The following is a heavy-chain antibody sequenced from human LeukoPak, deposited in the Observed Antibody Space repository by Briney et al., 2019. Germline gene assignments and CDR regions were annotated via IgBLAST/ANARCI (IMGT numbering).Heavy chain of an antibody. CDR3: ATAGDYYFDY. CDR1: EFTFSDYY. CDR2: ISSSSSYT. J-gene: IGHJ4*02. D-gene: IGHD2-21*02. V-gene: IGHV3-11*03. Sequence: GGSLRLSCAASEFTFSDYYMSWIRQAPGKGLEWVSYISSSSSYTNYADSVKGRFTISRDNAENSLYLQMNSLRAEDTAVYYCATAGDYYFDYWGQGTLVTVSS.